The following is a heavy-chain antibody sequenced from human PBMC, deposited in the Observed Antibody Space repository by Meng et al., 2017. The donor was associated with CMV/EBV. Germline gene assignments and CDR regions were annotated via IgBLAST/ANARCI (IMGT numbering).Heavy chain of an antibody. V-gene: IGHV1-2*02. Sequence: QVRVVQSGAAVKKPGSSVKVSCKASGYTFTGYYMHWVRQAPGQGLEWMGWINPNSGGTNYAQKFQGRVTMTRDTSTSTVYMELSSLRSEDTAVYYCARESGSVGDYWGQGTLVTVSS. CDR1: GYTFTGYY. J-gene: IGHJ4*02. CDR2: INPNSGGT. CDR3: ARESGSVGDY. D-gene: IGHD1-26*01.